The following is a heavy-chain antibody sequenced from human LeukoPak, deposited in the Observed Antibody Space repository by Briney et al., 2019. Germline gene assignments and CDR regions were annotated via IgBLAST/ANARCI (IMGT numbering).Heavy chain of an antibody. D-gene: IGHD2-15*01. Sequence: GGSLSLSCAPCGFTFSSYSMNWVRQAPGEGLEWVSYITSSGSTIYYADSVKGRFPICRDNAKTSLSMHMNSLRAEDTAVYYSARAGYCSGGSCIRSFDPWGQGTLVTVSS. CDR3: ARAGYCSGGSCIRSFDP. CDR1: GFTFSSYS. CDR2: ITSSGSTI. V-gene: IGHV3-48*01. J-gene: IGHJ5*02.